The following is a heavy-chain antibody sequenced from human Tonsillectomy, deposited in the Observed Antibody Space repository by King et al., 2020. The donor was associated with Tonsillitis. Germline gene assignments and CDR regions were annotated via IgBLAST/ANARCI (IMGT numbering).Heavy chain of an antibody. CDR1: GYIFTSYG. Sequence: VQLVESGAEVKKPGASVTFSCKASGYIFTSYGISWVRQAPGQGLEWMGWISVYNGNTNYAQKLQGRVTMTTDTSTSTAYMELRSRRSDDTAVYYCARGTNEYQLLYGNWFDPWGQGTLVTVSS. J-gene: IGHJ5*02. CDR2: ISVYNGNT. V-gene: IGHV1-18*01. D-gene: IGHD2-2*02. CDR3: ARGTNEYQLLYGNWFDP.